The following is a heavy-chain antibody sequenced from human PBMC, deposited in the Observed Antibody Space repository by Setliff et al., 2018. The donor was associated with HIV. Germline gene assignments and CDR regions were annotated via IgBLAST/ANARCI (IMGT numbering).Heavy chain of an antibody. CDR3: VRGVQSPPHYSYYYMDV. V-gene: IGHV1-69*02. D-gene: IGHD3-3*01. CDR1: GGPFTSSS. CDR2: IIPILGVP. Sequence: SVKVSCKASGGPFTSSSIGWVRQAPGQGLEWMGRIIPILGVPRYAQKFQGRVTITADKSPSTAYMELTSLRFDDTAMYYCVRGVQSPPHYSYYYMDVWGEGTMVTVSS. J-gene: IGHJ6*03.